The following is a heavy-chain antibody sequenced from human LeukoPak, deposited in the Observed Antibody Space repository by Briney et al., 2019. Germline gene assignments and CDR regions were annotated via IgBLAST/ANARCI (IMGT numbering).Heavy chain of an antibody. J-gene: IGHJ4*02. CDR1: GFTFNNFA. V-gene: IGHV3-23*01. Sequence: GGSLRLSCAASGFTFNNFAMSWVRQTPGKGLEWVSTLTDSGGGAYYTDSVKGRFTISRDNSKNTLYLQMNSLRAEDTAVYYCAKVNYWGQGTLVTVSS. CDR3: AKVNY. CDR2: LTDSGGGA.